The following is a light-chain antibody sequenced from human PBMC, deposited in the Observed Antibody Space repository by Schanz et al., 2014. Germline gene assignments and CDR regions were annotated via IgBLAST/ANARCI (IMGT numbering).Light chain of an antibody. CDR3: ATWDTNLSVVV. CDR1: SSNIGNNF. J-gene: IGLJ2*01. V-gene: IGLV1-51*01. CDR2: DNN. Sequence: QSVLTQPPSVSAAPGQKVTISCSGSSSNIGNNFVSWYQHLPGTAPKLVIYDNNKRPSGIPDRFSGSKSGTSATLGITGLQTGDEADYYCATWDTNLSVVVFGGGTKLTVL.